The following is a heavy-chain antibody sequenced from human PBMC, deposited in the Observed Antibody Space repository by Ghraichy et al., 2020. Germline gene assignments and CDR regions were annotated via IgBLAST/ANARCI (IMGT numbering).Heavy chain of an antibody. CDR2: INHSGST. D-gene: IGHD6-6*01. CDR3: ARGPKNWGIAARYNWFDP. V-gene: IGHV4-34*01. Sequence: SETLSLTCAVYGGSFSGYYWSWIRQPPGKGLEWIGEINHSGSTNYNPSLKSRVTISVDTSKNQFSLKLSSVTAADTSVYYCARGPKNWGIAARYNWFDPWGQGTLVTVSS. J-gene: IGHJ5*02. CDR1: GGSFSGYY.